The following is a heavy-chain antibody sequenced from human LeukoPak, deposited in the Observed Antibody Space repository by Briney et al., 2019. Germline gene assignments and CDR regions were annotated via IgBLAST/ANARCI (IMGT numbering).Heavy chain of an antibody. J-gene: IGHJ3*02. CDR3: ARDHGYYYDSSGLRAFDI. D-gene: IGHD3-22*01. CDR2: IKQDGSEK. CDR1: GFTFSSYW. V-gene: IGHV3-7*01. Sequence: PGGSLRLSCAASGFTFSSYWMSWVRQAPGKGLEWVANIKQDGSEKYYVDSVKGRFTISRDNAKNSLYLQMNSLRAEDTAVYYCARDHGYYYDSSGLRAFDIWGQGTMVTVSS.